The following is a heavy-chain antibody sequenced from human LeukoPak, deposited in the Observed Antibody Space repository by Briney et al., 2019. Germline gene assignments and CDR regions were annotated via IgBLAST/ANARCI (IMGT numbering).Heavy chain of an antibody. CDR2: IYSNEDT. J-gene: IGHJ4*02. V-gene: IGHV4-4*07. CDR3: ARGAGASGGQYFDY. D-gene: IGHD2-15*01. Sequence: SETLSLTCTVSGGSISTYHWSWIRQPAGKGLEWIGRIYSNEDTRYNTSLKRRVTMSVDTSKNQFSLKLSSVTAADTAVYYCARGAGASGGQYFDYWGQGTLVAVSS. CDR1: GGSISTYH.